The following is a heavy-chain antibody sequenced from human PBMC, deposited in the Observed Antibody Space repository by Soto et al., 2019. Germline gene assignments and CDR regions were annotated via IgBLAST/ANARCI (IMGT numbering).Heavy chain of an antibody. CDR3: ARDTLYTSGSVGASDI. J-gene: IGHJ3*02. D-gene: IGHD3-10*01. V-gene: IGHV3-20*01. CDR2: INWNGGRT. Sequence: EVQLVESGGSVVRPGGSLRLSCAASGFTFDDYGLTWVRHAPGKGLEWLSAINWNGGRTAYADSVKGLFTISRDNAKNSLYLQMNSLRSQDTAVYHCARDTLYTSGSVGASDIWGQGTMVTVSS. CDR1: GFTFDDYG.